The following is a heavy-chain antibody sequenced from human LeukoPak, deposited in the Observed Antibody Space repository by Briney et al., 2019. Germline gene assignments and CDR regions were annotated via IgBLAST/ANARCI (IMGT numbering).Heavy chain of an antibody. CDR3: ASRILGVHTKEAMDV. V-gene: IGHV1-69*05. Sequence: GASVKVSCKASGGTLSSYAISWVRQAPGQGLEWMGGIIPIFGTANYAQKFQGRVTITTDESTSTAYMELSSLRSEDTAVYYCASRILGVHTKEAMDVWGKGTTVTVSS. CDR2: IIPIFGTA. D-gene: IGHD3-10*01. J-gene: IGHJ6*03. CDR1: GGTLSSYA.